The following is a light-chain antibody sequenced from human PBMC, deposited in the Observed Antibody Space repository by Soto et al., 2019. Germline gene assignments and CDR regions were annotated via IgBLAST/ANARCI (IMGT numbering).Light chain of an antibody. CDR1: QSVLYSSNNKNY. V-gene: IGKV4-1*01. J-gene: IGKJ4*01. Sequence: DIVMTQSPDSLAVSLGERATINCKSSQSVLYSSNNKNYLAWYQQKPGQPPKLLIYWASTRESGVPDRFSGSGSGTDFTLTISSLQAEDVDVYFCQQYYSTLLPFGGGTKVEIK. CDR3: QQYYSTLLP. CDR2: WAS.